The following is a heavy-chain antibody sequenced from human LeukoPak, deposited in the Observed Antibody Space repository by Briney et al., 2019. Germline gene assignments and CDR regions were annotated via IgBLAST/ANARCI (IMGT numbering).Heavy chain of an antibody. D-gene: IGHD5-24*01. V-gene: IGHV1-18*01. Sequence: GASVKVSCKASGYTFTSYDINWVRQAPGQGLEWVGWISGYNGNTNYAQKYRDRVTMTIDTSTSTAYMELRSLRSDDTAVYYCARDSATEKATRWDYYYYYMDVWGKGTTVTVSS. CDR2: ISGYNGNT. CDR1: GYTFTSYD. CDR3: ARDSATEKATRWDYYYYYMDV. J-gene: IGHJ6*03.